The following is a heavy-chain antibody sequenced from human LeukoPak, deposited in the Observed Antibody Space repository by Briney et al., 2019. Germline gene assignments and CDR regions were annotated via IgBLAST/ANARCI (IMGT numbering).Heavy chain of an antibody. J-gene: IGHJ5*02. CDR1: GFTFSSYS. D-gene: IGHD4-17*01. CDR3: ARDYYGGYGRYNWFDP. CDR2: ISSSSSYI. Sequence: PGGSLRLSCAASGFTFSSYSMNWVRQAPGKGLEWVSSISSSSSYIYYADSVKGRFTISRDNAKNSLYLQMNSLRAEDTAVYYCARDYYGGYGRYNWFDPWGQGTLVTVSS. V-gene: IGHV3-21*01.